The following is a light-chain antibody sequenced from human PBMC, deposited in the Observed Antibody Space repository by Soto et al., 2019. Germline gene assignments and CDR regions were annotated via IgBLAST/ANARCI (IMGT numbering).Light chain of an antibody. CDR1: QSVSMH. Sequence: EIVLTQSPATPSLSPGERATLSCRASQSVSMHLAWYQQKPGQAPRLLIYDTYNRATGIQDRFSGSGSGTDFTLTIRRLEPEDFAVYYCKQYGSSPRTFGQGTKVDIK. CDR2: DTY. J-gene: IGKJ1*01. V-gene: IGKV3-20*01. CDR3: KQYGSSPRT.